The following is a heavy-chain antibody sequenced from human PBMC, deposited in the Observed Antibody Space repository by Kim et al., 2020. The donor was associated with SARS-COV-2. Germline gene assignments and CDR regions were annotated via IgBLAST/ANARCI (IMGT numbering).Heavy chain of an antibody. CDR3: ARGWSATSIDP. CDR2: IDAGAGNT. CDR1: GYSFSRYA. D-gene: IGHD2-15*01. V-gene: IGHV1-3*01. J-gene: IGHJ5*02. Sequence: ASVKVSCKASGYSFSRYAIHWMRQAPGQRLEWMGWIDAGAGNTKYSQRFQGRVTITRDTSASTVYMEMSSLTSEDTAIYYCARGWSATSIDPWGQGTLVTVSS.